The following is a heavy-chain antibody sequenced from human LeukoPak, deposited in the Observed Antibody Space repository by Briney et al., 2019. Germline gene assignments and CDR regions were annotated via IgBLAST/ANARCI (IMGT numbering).Heavy chain of an antibody. D-gene: IGHD5-12*01. CDR1: GFTFSSYS. J-gene: IGHJ5*02. Sequence: PGGSLRLSCAASGFTFSSYSMNWVRQAPGKGLEWVSSITRSSTSTYYTDSVRGRFTISRDNAKNSLYLQMNSLRAEDTAVYYCARGPQFFRGYSGYGRKHNNWFDPWGQGTLVTVSS. CDR2: ITRSSTST. CDR3: ARGPQFFRGYSGYGRKHNNWFDP. V-gene: IGHV3-21*01.